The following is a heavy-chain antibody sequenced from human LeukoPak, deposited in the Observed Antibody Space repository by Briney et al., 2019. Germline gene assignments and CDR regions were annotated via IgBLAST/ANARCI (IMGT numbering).Heavy chain of an antibody. CDR1: GYTFINYY. V-gene: IGHV1-46*04. D-gene: IGHD2-15*01. J-gene: IGHJ5*02. CDR2: INPSGDSV. Sequence: ASVKVSCKASGYTFINYYTHWVRQAPGQGLEWMGRINPSGDSVNYAQKLQDRLTMTRDTSTNTVHLELSSLRSEDTAIYYCARTLADGGTNHWGQGTLVTVSS. CDR3: ARTLADGGTNH.